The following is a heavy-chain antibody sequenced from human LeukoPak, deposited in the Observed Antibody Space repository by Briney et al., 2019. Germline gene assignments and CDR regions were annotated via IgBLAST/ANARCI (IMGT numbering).Heavy chain of an antibody. J-gene: IGHJ3*01. CDR2: ISNTGGST. CDR1: GFTVSNKY. V-gene: IGHV3-53*05. CDR3: ARDGPITYYDVLTGFPLL. Sequence: QPGGSLRLSCAASGFTVSNKYMSWVRQAPGKGLECVSVISNTGGSTFYADSVKGRFTISRDNSKNAVYLQMNSLRAEDTAVFYCARDGPITYYDVLTGFPLLWGQGTVVTVSS. D-gene: IGHD3-9*01.